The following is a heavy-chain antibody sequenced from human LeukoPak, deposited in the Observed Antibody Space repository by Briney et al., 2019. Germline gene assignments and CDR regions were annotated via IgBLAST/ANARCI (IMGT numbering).Heavy chain of an antibody. J-gene: IGHJ4*02. CDR1: GGTFSSYA. D-gene: IGHD1-26*01. CDR2: IIPIFGTA. CDR3: ARSDPLEVGATGTLHYFDY. V-gene: IGHV1-69*13. Sequence: ASVKVSCKASGGTFSSYAISWVRQAPGQGLEWMGVIIPIFGTANYAQKFQGRVTITADESTSTAYMELSSLRSEDTAVYYCARSDPLEVGATGTLHYFDYWGQGTLVTVSS.